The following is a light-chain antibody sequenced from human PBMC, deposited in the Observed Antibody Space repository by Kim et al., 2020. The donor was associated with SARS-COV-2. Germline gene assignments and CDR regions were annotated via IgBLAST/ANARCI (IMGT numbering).Light chain of an antibody. V-gene: IGLV3-21*04. CDR1: NIGTKS. J-gene: IGLJ2*01. Sequence: SYELTQPPSVSVAPGKTARTTCGGNNIGTKSVHWYQQRPGQAPVLVIYYDRDRPSGIPERFSGSNSGNTATLTISRVEAGDEADYSCQVWDTNGDHPVFGGGTQLTVL. CDR2: YDR. CDR3: QVWDTNGDHPV.